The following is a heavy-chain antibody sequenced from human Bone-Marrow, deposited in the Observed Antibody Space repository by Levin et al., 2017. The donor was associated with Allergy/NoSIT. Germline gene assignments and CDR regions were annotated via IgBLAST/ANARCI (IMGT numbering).Heavy chain of an antibody. CDR3: ARDNVGGFCSGGSCSHEYYAMDV. Sequence: ASVKVSCKASGYTLTHYGISWVRQAPGQGLEWIGWISAFNGNTNFAQNFEGRVTLTIDTSTSTVFMKLTDLKSDDTAAYYCARDNVGGFCSGGSCSHEYYAMDVWGGGTAVTVSS. CDR2: ISAFNGNT. D-gene: IGHD2-15*01. V-gene: IGHV1-18*01. CDR1: GYTLTHYG. J-gene: IGHJ6*04.